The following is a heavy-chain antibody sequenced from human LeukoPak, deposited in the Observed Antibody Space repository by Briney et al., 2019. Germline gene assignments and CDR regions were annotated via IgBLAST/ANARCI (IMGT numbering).Heavy chain of an antibody. J-gene: IGHJ4*02. V-gene: IGHV3-23*01. CDR2: ISGSGGST. CDR1: GFTFNNYN. D-gene: IGHD3-3*01. Sequence: GGSLRLSCAASGFTFNNYNMNWVRQAPGKGLEWVSAISGSGGSTYYADSVKGRFTISRDNSKNTLYLQMNSLRAEDTAVYYCAKEKRPSFGVVIDTFDYWGQGTLVTVSS. CDR3: AKEKRPSFGVVIDTFDY.